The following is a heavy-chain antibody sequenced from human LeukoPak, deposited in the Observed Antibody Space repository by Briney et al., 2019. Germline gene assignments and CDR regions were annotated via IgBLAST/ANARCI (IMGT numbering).Heavy chain of an antibody. CDR3: VRGDWYFEA. V-gene: IGHV3-7*04. CDR1: GFNFSDSR. CDR2: INRDGTEK. Sequence: GGSLRLPCATSGFNFSDSRMTWVRQAPGKGLQWVANINRDGTEKHFLDSVEGRFIISRDNAKKSLYLQMSSLRPQDTAVYFCVRGDWYFEAWGQGTLVTVSS. D-gene: IGHD2-21*01. J-gene: IGHJ4*02.